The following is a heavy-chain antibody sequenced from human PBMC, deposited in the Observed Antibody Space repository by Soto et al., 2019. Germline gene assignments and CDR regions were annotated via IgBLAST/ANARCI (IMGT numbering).Heavy chain of an antibody. J-gene: IGHJ4*02. CDR3: ARGALPWIQLWQHSAFDY. Sequence: SVKVSCKASGGTFSSYAISWVRQAPGQGLEWMGGIIPIFGTANYAQKFQGRVTITADESTSTAYMELSSLRSEDTAVYYCARGALPWIQLWQHSAFDYWGQGTLVTVSS. CDR1: GGTFSSYA. D-gene: IGHD5-18*01. CDR2: IIPIFGTA. V-gene: IGHV1-69*13.